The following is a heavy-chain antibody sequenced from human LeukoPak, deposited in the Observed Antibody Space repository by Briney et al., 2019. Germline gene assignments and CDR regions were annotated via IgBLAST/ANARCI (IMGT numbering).Heavy chain of an antibody. J-gene: IGHJ1*01. CDR2: FRGCDGSS. Sequence: GGSLRLSCSVSGFTLRNYAMSSVPRAPGKGLGWVSPFRGCDGSSSYADSVKGQVHSPRDNPKNALYLQINSLRAEDTAVYYCAKVSGEVDWLFYFQHWGQGTLVTVSS. CDR3: AKVSGEVDWLFYFQH. V-gene: IGHV3-23*01. D-gene: IGHD3-9*01. CDR1: GFTLRNYA.